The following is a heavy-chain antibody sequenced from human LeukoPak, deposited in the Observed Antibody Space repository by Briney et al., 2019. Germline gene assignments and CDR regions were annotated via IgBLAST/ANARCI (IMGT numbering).Heavy chain of an antibody. D-gene: IGHD3-22*01. CDR1: GGSISSYY. J-gene: IGHJ6*02. CDR3: ARHGPDDSSGYYWDYYSMDV. V-gene: IGHV4-59*08. CDR2: IYYSGST. Sequence: SETLSLTCTVSGGSISSYYWSWIRQPPGKGLEWIGYIYYSGSTNYNPSLKSRVTISVDTSKNQFSLKLSSVTAADTAVYYCARHGPDDSSGYYWDYYSMDVWGQGTTVTVSS.